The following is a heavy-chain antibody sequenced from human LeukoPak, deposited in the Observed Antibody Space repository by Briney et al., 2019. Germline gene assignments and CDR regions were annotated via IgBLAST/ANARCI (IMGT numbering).Heavy chain of an antibody. CDR1: GGSISSYY. D-gene: IGHD3-22*01. CDR3: ARGGYYYDSSGYYYGFFDY. Sequence: SQTLSLTCTVSGGSISSYYWSWIRQPPGKGLEWIGYIYYSGSTNYNPSLKSRVTISVDTSKNQFSLKLSSVTAADTAVYYCARGGYYYDSSGYYYGFFDYWGQGTLVTVSS. V-gene: IGHV4-59*01. CDR2: IYYSGST. J-gene: IGHJ4*02.